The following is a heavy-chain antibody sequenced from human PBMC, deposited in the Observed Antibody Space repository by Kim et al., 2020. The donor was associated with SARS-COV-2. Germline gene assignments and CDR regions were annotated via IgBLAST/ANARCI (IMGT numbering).Heavy chain of an antibody. Sequence: GGSLRLSCTASGFTFGDYAMSWFRQAPGKGLEWVGFIRSKAYGGTTEYAASVKGRFTISRDDSKSIAYLQMNSLKTEDTAVYYCTRGVGYCSGGSCYLFDYWGQGTLVTVSS. D-gene: IGHD2-15*01. CDR2: IRSKAYGGTT. J-gene: IGHJ4*02. CDR3: TRGVGYCSGGSCYLFDY. CDR1: GFTFGDYA. V-gene: IGHV3-49*03.